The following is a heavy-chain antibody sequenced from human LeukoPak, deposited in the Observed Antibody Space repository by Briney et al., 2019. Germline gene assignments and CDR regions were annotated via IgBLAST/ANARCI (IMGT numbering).Heavy chain of an antibody. V-gene: IGHV3-11*01. CDR2: ISARGAVL. Sequence: PGGSLRLSCAPSGFRLYRLYKVWLPHVPGKGVDYITLISARGAVLYYAEYVKRRYTISRDKAKILGSLQVNDLSTDDTALFYCARSLIVASEDYWGQGTLVTVSS. CDR1: GFRLYRLY. CDR3: ARSLIVASEDY. J-gene: IGHJ4*02. D-gene: IGHD3-22*01.